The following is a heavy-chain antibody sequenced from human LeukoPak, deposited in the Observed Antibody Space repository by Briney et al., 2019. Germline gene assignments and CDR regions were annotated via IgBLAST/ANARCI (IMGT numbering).Heavy chain of an antibody. Sequence: PSQTLSLTCTVPGGSISSSSYYWGWIRQPPGRGLEWVGSIYYSGSTYYNPSLKGRVTISVDTSKNQVSLELSSVTAADTAVYYCARPLAVAGVILSWYFDLWGRGTLVTVSS. CDR3: ARPLAVAGVILSWYFDL. V-gene: IGHV4-39*01. CDR2: IYYSGST. J-gene: IGHJ2*01. CDR1: GGSISSSSYY. D-gene: IGHD6-19*01.